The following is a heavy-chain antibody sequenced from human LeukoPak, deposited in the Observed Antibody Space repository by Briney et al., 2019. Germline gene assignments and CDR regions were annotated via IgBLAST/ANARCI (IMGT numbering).Heavy chain of an antibody. CDR3: ARGSGSYGYYFDY. V-gene: IGHV4-59*12. D-gene: IGHD1-26*01. J-gene: IGHJ4*02. CDR1: GGSISSYY. Sequence: SETLSLTCTVSGGSISSYYWSWIRQPPGKGLEWIGYIYYNGITNYNPSLTSRVTISVDTSKNQFSLKLRSVTAADTAVYYCARGSGSYGYYFDYWGQGTLVTVSS. CDR2: IYYNGIT.